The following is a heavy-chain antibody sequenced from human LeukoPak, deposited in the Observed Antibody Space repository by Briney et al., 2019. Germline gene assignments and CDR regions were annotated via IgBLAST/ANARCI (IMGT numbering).Heavy chain of an antibody. CDR1: GGTFSSYA. J-gene: IGHJ6*03. CDR2: IIPIFGTA. CDR3: ARAFSYYYYMDV. V-gene: IGHV1-69*05. Sequence: SVKVSCKASGGTFSSYAISWVRQAPGQGLEWMGRIIPIFGTANFAQKFQGRVTITTDESTSTAYMELSSLRSEDTAVYYCARAFSYYYYMDVWGKGTTVTVSS.